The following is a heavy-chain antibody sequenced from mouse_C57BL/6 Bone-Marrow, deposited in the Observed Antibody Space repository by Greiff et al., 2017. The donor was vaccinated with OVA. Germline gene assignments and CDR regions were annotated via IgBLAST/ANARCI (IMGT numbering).Heavy chain of an antibody. CDR2: FTMYSDAT. V-gene: IGHV1-49*01. CDR3: ASYYYGSTLDY. D-gene: IGHD1-1*01. CDR1: YFAFMASA. J-gene: IGHJ2*01. Sequence: LKESGAELVRPGSSVKLSCKDSYFAFMASAMHWVKQRPGHGLEWIGSFTMYSDATEYSENFKGKATLTADKSSSTAYMELRSLTSEDSAVYFCASYYYGSTLDYWGQGTTLTVSS.